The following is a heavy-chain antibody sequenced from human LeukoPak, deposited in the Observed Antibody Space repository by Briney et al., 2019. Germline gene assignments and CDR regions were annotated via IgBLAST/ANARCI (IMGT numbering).Heavy chain of an antibody. CDR3: AKGRELRSYFDY. D-gene: IGHD1-7*01. CDR2: ISGSGGST. J-gene: IGHJ4*02. CDR1: GFTFSSYA. V-gene: IGHV3-23*01. Sequence: GGSLRLSCAASGFTFSSYAMSWVRQAPGKGLEWVSAISGSGGSTYYADSVKGRFTISRDNSKNTLYLQMNSLRAEDTTVYYCAKGRELRSYFDYWGQGTLVTVSS.